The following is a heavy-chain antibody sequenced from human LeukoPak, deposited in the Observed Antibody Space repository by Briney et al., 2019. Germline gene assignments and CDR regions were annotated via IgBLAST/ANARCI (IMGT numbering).Heavy chain of an antibody. D-gene: IGHD3-16*01. CDR3: ARVWGTNRLRLIAY. J-gene: IGHJ4*02. CDR1: GYTFTSYD. CDR2: MNPNSGNT. V-gene: IGHV1-8*01. Sequence: ASVKVSCKASGYTFTSYDINWVRQATGQGLEWMGWMNPNSGNTGYAQKFQGRVTMTRNTSLSTAYMELSGLRSEDTAGYYCARVWGTNRLRLIAYRGQGALVTVPS.